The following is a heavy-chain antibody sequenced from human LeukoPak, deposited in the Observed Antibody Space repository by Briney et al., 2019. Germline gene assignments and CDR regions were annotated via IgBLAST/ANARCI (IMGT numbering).Heavy chain of an antibody. CDR2: IYSGGST. CDR1: GFTVSSNY. J-gene: IGHJ4*02. D-gene: IGHD2-2*01. CDR3: ARAKYQLYYFDY. Sequence: GGSLRLSCAASGFTVSSNYMSWVRQAPGKGLEWVSVIYSGGSTYYADSVKGRFTISRGNSKNTLYLQMNSLRAEDTAVYYCARAKYQLYYFDYWGQGTLVTVSS. V-gene: IGHV3-53*01.